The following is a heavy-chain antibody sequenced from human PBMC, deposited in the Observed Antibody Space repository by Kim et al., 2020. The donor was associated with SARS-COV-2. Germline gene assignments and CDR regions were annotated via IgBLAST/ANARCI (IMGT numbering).Heavy chain of an antibody. CDR3: ARSASDYKGFTY. Sequence: GESLRLSCAASGFTFSTYWMHWVRQAPGMRPVWVSRINPDGRTTTYPDSVQGRFTISRDNAKNTLYLDMSSLRADDTAMYYCARSASDYKGFTYWGRGTQVTVSS. V-gene: IGHV3-74*01. D-gene: IGHD4-17*01. J-gene: IGHJ4*02. CDR2: INPDGRTT. CDR1: GFTFSTYW.